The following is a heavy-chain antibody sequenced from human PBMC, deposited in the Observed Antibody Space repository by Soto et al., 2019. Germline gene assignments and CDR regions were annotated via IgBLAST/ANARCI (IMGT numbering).Heavy chain of an antibody. Sequence: GGSLRLSCAASGFTFSSYAMSWVRQAPGKGLEWVSAISGSGGSTYYADSVKGRFTISRDNSKNTLYLQMNSLRAEDTAVYYCAKETTYYDYVWGSYRTHYFDYWGQGTLVTVS. V-gene: IGHV3-23*01. CDR1: GFTFSSYA. CDR2: ISGSGGST. CDR3: AKETTYYDYVWGSYRTHYFDY. J-gene: IGHJ4*02. D-gene: IGHD3-16*02.